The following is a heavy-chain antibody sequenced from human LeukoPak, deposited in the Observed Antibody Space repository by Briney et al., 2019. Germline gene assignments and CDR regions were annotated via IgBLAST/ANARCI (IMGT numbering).Heavy chain of an antibody. J-gene: IGHJ6*02. CDR3: ARLGDGYNSHYYYGMDV. V-gene: IGHV4-39*01. D-gene: IGHD5-24*01. CDR1: GASISSDDYY. CDR2: IYYSGST. Sequence: SETLSLTCTVSGASISSDDYYWSWIRQPPGKGLEWIGSIYYSGSTYYNPSLKSRVTISVDTSKNQFSLKLSSVTAADTAVYYCARLGDGYNSHYYYGMDVWGQGTTVTVSS.